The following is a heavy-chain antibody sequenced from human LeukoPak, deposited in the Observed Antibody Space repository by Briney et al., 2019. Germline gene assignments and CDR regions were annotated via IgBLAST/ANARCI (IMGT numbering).Heavy chain of an antibody. CDR3: ARHQGVATIFDY. CDR1: GWSFSGYY. J-gene: IGHJ4*02. D-gene: IGHD5-12*01. CDR2: INHSGGT. V-gene: IGHV4-34*01. Sequence: WDTVSLTCAVYGWSFSGYYWRWLRQPPGKGLEWIGEINHSGGTNYTPSLKSRVTISVDTSKNQFSLKLSSVTAADTAVYYCARHQGVATIFDYWGQGTLVTVSS.